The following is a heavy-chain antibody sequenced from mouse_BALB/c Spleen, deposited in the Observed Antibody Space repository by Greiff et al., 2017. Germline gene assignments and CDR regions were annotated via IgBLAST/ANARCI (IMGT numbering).Heavy chain of an antibody. CDR1: GFSLTSYG. Sequence: QVQLKESGPGLVAPSQSLSITCTVSGFSLTSYGVHWVRQPPGKGLEWLGVIWAGGSTNYNSALMSRLSISKDNSKSQVFLKMNSLQTDDTAMYYCARERTLRLLAMDYWGQGTSVTVSS. D-gene: IGHD2-4*01. J-gene: IGHJ4*01. CDR2: IWAGGST. CDR3: ARERTLRLLAMDY. V-gene: IGHV2-9*02.